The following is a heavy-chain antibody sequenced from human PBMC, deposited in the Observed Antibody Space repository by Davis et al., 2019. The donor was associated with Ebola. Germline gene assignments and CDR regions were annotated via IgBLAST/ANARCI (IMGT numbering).Heavy chain of an antibody. CDR3: ARGGGDLPLVDYGMNV. D-gene: IGHD2-21*02. CDR2: IYYSGTT. V-gene: IGHV4-59*01. J-gene: IGHJ6*02. Sequence: MPSATLSLTCTVSGASICSYYWSWIRQPPGKGLEWIGYIYYSGTTDYNPSLKSRVTISRDTSKNQVSLTLNSVTAADTAVYFCARGGGDLPLVDYGMNVWGPGTTVTVSS. CDR1: GASICSYY.